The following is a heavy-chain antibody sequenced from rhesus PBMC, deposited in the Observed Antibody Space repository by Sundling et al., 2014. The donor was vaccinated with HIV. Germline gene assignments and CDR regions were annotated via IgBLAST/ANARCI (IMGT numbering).Heavy chain of an antibody. V-gene: IGHV4S10*01. Sequence: QVHLQESGPGVVKPSETLSLTCAVSGASISGTYRWSWIRQPPGKGLEWIGFIYGSQTITNYNPSLKSRLSISKDTSTNQFSLRLNSVTAADTAVYFCVRGYSGYSYLFDYWGQGVLVTVSS. CDR1: GASISGTYR. CDR2: IYGSQTIT. D-gene: IGHD5-24*01. CDR3: VRGYSGYSYLFDY. J-gene: IGHJ4*01.